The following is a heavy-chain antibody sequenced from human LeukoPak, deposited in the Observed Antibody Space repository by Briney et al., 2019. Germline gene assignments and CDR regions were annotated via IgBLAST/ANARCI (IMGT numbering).Heavy chain of an antibody. J-gene: IGHJ4*02. CDR2: MYISGST. CDR1: GGSISSGDYY. V-gene: IGHV4-61*02. D-gene: IGHD3-3*01. Sequence: ASETLSLACTVSGGSISSGDYYWSWIRQPAGKGLEWIGRMYISGSTNYNPSLESRATISVDTSKNQFSLKLTSVTAADTAVYYCARDAKDLWSGHFELWGQGTLVTVS. CDR3: ARDAKDLWSGHFEL.